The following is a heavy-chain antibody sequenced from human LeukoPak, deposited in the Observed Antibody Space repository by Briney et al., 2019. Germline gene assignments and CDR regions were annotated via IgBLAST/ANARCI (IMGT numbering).Heavy chain of an antibody. J-gene: IGHJ6*04. CDR2: ISSSGSTI. Sequence: GGPLRFSCAASGFTFSSYEMNWFGQAPGKGLEWVSYISSSGSTIYYADSVKGRFTISRDNAKNSLYLQMNSLRAEDTAVYYCAELGITMIGGVWGKGTTVTISS. D-gene: IGHD3-10*02. CDR1: GFTFSSYE. V-gene: IGHV3-48*03. CDR3: AELGITMIGGV.